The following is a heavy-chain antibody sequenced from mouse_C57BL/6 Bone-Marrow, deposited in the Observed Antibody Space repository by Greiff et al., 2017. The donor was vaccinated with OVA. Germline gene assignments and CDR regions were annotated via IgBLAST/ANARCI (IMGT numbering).Heavy chain of an antibody. CDR2: IWGGGST. CDR1: GFSLTSYG. D-gene: IGHD2-4*01. Sequence: VKLLESGPGLVAPSQSLSITCTVSGFSLTSYGVDWVRQPPGKGLEWLGVIWGGGSTNYNSALMSRLSIITANSKSQVFLKMNSLQTYDTAMYDCAKHANDYYWYIDVWGTGTTVTVSS. V-gene: IGHV2-9*01. CDR3: AKHANDYYWYIDV. J-gene: IGHJ1*03.